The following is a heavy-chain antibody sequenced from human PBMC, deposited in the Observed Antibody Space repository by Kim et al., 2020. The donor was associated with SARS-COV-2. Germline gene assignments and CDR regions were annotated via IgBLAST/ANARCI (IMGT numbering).Heavy chain of an antibody. Sequence: GGSLRLSCAASGFTFSNYAMHWVRQAPGKGLEWVAAIWYDGSNKYYADSVKGRFTISRDNSKNTLYLQMNSLRAEDTAVYYCAKDMTIGALDYWGQGTLVTVSS. CDR2: IWYDGSNK. D-gene: IGHD3-10*01. CDR3: AKDMTIGALDY. V-gene: IGHV3-33*06. J-gene: IGHJ4*02. CDR1: GFTFSNYA.